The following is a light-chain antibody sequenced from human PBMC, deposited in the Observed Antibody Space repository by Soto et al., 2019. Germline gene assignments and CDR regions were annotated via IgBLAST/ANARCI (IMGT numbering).Light chain of an antibody. V-gene: IGKV1-39*01. Sequence: DILMTQSPSSLPASVGDRVTITCRAGQSISSNLNWYQQRPGKAPELLIFAASSLQSGVPSRFSGSGSGTDFTLTISSLQPADFATYYCQQSYSTPFTFGPGTRVDLK. J-gene: IGKJ3*01. CDR1: QSISSN. CDR3: QQSYSTPFT. CDR2: AAS.